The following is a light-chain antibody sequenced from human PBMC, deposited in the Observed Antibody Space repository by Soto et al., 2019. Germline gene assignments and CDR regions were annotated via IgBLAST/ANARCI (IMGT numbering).Light chain of an antibody. V-gene: IGKV1-39*01. CDR2: AAS. CDR3: HQSYITPPA. CDR1: QSINSY. J-gene: IGKJ2*01. Sequence: DIQMTQSPSSLSASVGDRVTITCRASQSINSYLNWYQQKPGKAPKLLMYAASSLQSGVPSRFSGSESGTDFTLTISNLQPEDFATYSCHQSYITPPAFGQGTKVGIK.